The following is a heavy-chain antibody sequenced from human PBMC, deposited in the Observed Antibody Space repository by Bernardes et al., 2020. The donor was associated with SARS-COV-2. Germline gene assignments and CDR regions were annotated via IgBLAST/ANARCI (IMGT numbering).Heavy chain of an antibody. Sequence: SESLSLTCTVSGGSISSYHWSWIRQPPGKGLEWIGNMHDSGSVNSNPSLKSRVTMSADTSKNQFSLTLNSATAADTAVYYCARLWPMHSNRWYYFDSWGQGTLVTVSS. V-gene: IGHV4-59*08. CDR1: GGSISSYH. CDR3: ARLWPMHSNRWYYFDS. J-gene: IGHJ4*02. CDR2: MHDSGSV. D-gene: IGHD6-13*01.